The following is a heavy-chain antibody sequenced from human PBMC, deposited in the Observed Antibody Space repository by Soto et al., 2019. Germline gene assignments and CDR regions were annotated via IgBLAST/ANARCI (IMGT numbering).Heavy chain of an antibody. D-gene: IGHD3-3*01. Sequence: ASVTVSCTASGYTFTSYDINWVRQATGQGLEWMGWMNPNSGNTGYAQKFQGRVTMTRNTSISTAYMELSSLRSEDTAVYYCARGPHYDFWRGYRYYYYMDVWGKGTTVTVSS. CDR3: ARGPHYDFWRGYRYYYYMDV. V-gene: IGHV1-8*01. J-gene: IGHJ6*03. CDR2: MNPNSGNT. CDR1: GYTFTSYD.